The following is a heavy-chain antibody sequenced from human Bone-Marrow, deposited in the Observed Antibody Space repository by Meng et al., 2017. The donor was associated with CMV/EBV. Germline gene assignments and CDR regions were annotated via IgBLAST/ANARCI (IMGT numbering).Heavy chain of an antibody. D-gene: IGHD1-26*01. J-gene: IGHJ4*02. V-gene: IGHV4-34*01. CDR3: AREGATARDFDY. Sequence: SETLSLTCAVYGGSFSGYYWSWIRQPPGKGLEWIGEINHSGSTNYNPSLKSRVTIIVDTSKNQFSLKLSSVTAADTAVYYCAREGATARDFDYWGQGTLVTVSS. CDR2: INHSGST. CDR1: GGSFSGYY.